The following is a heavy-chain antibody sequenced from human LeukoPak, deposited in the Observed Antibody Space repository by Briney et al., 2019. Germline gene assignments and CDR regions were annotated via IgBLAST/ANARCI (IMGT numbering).Heavy chain of an antibody. CDR2: INHGGKT. J-gene: IGHJ4*02. Sequence: SETLSLTCAISGGSFNGYYWSWIRQPPGKELQWIGEINHGGKTTYNPSLESRLTISADMSKNQFYLNLKSVTAADTGVYYLATGAGRRSFGYSRNWGQGILVIVSA. CDR3: ATGAGRRSFGYSRN. CDR1: GGSFNGYY. D-gene: IGHD1-26*01. V-gene: IGHV4-34*01.